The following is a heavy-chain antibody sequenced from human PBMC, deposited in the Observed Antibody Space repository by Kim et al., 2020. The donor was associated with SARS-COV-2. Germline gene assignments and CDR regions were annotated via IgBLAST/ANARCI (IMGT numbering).Heavy chain of an antibody. D-gene: IGHD3-16*01. CDR2: INSNGGTI. J-gene: IGHJ4*01. V-gene: IGHV3-74*01. CDR1: GFTFSSYA. Sequence: GGSLRLSCAASGFTFSSYAMRWVRQAPGKGLEWVSGINSNGGTISYADSVKGRFTISRDNAKNTLYLQMNSLRAEDTAVYYCARRQFTFGWYYVDYLG. CDR3: ARRQFTFGWYYVDY.